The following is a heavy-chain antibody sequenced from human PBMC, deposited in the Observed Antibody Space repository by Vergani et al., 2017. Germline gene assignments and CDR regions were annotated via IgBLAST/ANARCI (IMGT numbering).Heavy chain of an antibody. CDR2: ISASSSTT. V-gene: IGHV3-23*01. CDR3: AKGFIAAAVNFDS. Sequence: EVPLLESGGGLVRPGGSLRLSCAASGFTFSSYAMTWVRQAPGKGLKWVSVISASSSTTYYADSVKGRFTISRYNSKKMLYLQMYSLRPEAAAVYYCAKGFIAAAVNFDSWGQGTMVSVSS. CDR1: GFTFSSYA. J-gene: IGHJ4*02. D-gene: IGHD6-13*01.